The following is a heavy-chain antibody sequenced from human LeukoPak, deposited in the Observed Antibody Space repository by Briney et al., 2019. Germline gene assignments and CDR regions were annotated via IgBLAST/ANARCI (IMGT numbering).Heavy chain of an antibody. Sequence: GGSLRLSCEASGFIFSNSGMNWVRQAPGKGLEWVSYISSSGSTIYYADSVKGRFTISRDNAKNSLYLQMNSLRAEDTAVYYCAELGITMIGGVWGKGTTVTISS. V-gene: IGHV3-48*04. CDR3: AELGITMIGGV. CDR2: ISSSGSTI. CDR1: GFIFSNSG. D-gene: IGHD3-10*02. J-gene: IGHJ6*04.